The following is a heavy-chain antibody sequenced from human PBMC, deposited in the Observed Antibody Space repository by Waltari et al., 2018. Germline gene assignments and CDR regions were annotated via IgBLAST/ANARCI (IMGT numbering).Heavy chain of an antibody. J-gene: IGHJ3*02. CDR3: ARGDSWAFDI. CDR2: INQYGSEE. CDR1: GFVFNNYW. V-gene: IGHV3-7*01. D-gene: IGHD4-4*01. Sequence: ELQLVESGGGLVQPGRSRKLSCSASGFVFNNYWICWVRQAPGKGLEWVANINQYGSEEHYVDSAKGRFTISRDNAKNAVYLQMNSLSAGDTSVYYCARGDSWAFDIWGQGTMVTVAS.